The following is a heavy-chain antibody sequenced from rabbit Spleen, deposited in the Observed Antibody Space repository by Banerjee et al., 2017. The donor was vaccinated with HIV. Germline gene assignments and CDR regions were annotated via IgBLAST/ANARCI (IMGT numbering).Heavy chain of an antibody. J-gene: IGHJ3*01. Sequence: QEQLEESGGGLVQPGASLTLTCTVSGFSFSNKAVMCWVRQAPGKGLEWIACIDGGSSDKSGYASWAKGRFTISKTSSTTVTLQMTSLTAADTATYFCAREDRGSDGLVFRLWGQGTLVTVS. CDR3: AREDRGSDGLVFRL. CDR1: GFSFSNKAV. D-gene: IGHD4-2*01. CDR2: IDGGSSDKS. V-gene: IGHV1S45*01.